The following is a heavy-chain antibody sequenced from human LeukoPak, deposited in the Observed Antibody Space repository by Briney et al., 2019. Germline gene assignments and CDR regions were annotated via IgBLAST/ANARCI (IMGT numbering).Heavy chain of an antibody. Sequence: GGSLRLSCAASGFTFSSYSMNWVRQAPGKGLEWVSSINSNSSYIYYADSVKGRFTISRDNAKNSLYLQMNSLRAEDTAVYYCARECTENGLMVYAKEEGFDYWGQGTLVTVSS. V-gene: IGHV3-21*01. CDR2: INSNSSYI. D-gene: IGHD2-8*01. CDR3: ARECTENGLMVYAKEEGFDY. CDR1: GFTFSSYS. J-gene: IGHJ4*02.